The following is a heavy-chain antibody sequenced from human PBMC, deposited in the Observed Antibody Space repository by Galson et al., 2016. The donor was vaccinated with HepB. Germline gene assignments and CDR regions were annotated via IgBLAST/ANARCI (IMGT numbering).Heavy chain of an antibody. CDR1: GGSISSGNYY. J-gene: IGHJ6*03. CDR3: WRDITYYNVFTGYLDHSYYYMDV. Sequence: TLSLTCSVSGGSISSGNYYWSWIRQPAGKGLEWIGRMYSSGDTDYSASLKSRDTIPVDMSKNQFSLKVTYVTVADTAVYYCWRDITYYNVFTGYLDHSYYYMDVWGKGTTVTVSS. V-gene: IGHV4-61*02. CDR2: MYSSGDT. D-gene: IGHD3-9*01.